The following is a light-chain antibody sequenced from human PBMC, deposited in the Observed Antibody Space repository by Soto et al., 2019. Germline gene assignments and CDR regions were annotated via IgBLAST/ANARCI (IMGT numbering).Light chain of an antibody. J-gene: IGLJ1*01. CDR3: AAWDDSLNGYV. CDR2: NNN. CDR1: SSNIGTNA. Sequence: QSVLTQPPSASGTPGQRVTISCSGGSSNIGTNAVNWYQQLPGTAPKLLIYNNNQRPSGVPDRFSGSKSGTSASLAISGLQFEDEADYYCAAWDDSLNGYVFGPGTKVTVL. V-gene: IGLV1-44*01.